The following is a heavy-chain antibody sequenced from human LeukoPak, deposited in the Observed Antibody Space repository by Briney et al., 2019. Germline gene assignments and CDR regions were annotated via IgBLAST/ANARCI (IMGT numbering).Heavy chain of an antibody. CDR3: ARTMITFGGVIAGLDY. V-gene: IGHV3-48*03. CDR1: GFTFSSYE. Sequence: PGGSLRLSCAASGFTFSSYEMNWVRQAPGKGLEWVSYISSSGSTIYYADSVKGRFTISRDNAKNSLYLQMNSLRAEDSAVYYCARTMITFGGVIAGLDYWGQATLITASS. CDR2: ISSSGSTI. D-gene: IGHD3-16*02. J-gene: IGHJ4*02.